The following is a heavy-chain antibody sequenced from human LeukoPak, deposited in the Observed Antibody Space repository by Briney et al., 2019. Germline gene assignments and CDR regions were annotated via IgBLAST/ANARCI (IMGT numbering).Heavy chain of an antibody. D-gene: IGHD5-24*01. V-gene: IGHV3-48*03. J-gene: IGHJ6*02. CDR1: GSTFTSHE. CDR3: ARDQRRHDV. Sequence: GGSLRLSCAASGSTFTSHEMNWVRQAPGKGLEWVSYINGDGSTTYYADSVKGRFTISRDNAKNSLYLQMNSLRAEDTAVYYCARDQRRHDVWGQGTTVTVSS. CDR2: INGDGSTT.